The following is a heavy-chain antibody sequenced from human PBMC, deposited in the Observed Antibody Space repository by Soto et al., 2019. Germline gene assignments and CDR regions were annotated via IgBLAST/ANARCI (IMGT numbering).Heavy chain of an antibody. CDR2: ISGSGGST. CDR3: AMGEDYYYYMDV. CDR1: GFTFSSYA. V-gene: IGHV3-23*01. J-gene: IGHJ6*03. D-gene: IGHD3-16*01. Sequence: GGSLRLSCAASGFTFSSYAMSWVRQAPGKGLEWVSAISGSGGSTYYADSVKGRFTISRDNSKNTLYLQMNSLRAEDTAVYYCAMGEDYYYYMDVWGKGTTVTVSS.